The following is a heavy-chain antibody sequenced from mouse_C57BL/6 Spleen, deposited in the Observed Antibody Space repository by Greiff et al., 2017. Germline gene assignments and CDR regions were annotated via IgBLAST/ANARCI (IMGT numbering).Heavy chain of an antibody. V-gene: IGHV14-4*01. J-gene: IGHJ3*01. CDR3: TTTSLYYYGSSWFAY. CDR1: GFNIKDDY. D-gene: IGHD1-1*01. Sequence: EVQLQQSGAELVRPGASVKLSCTASGFNIKDDYMHWVKQRPEQGLEWIGWIDPENGDTEYASKFQGKATIPADTSSNTAYLQLSSLTSEDTAVYYCTTTSLYYYGSSWFAYWGQGTLVTVSA. CDR2: IDPENGDT.